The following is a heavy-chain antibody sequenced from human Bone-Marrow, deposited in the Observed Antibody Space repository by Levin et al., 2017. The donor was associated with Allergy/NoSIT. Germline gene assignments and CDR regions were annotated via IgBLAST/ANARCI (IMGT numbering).Heavy chain of an antibody. CDR2: INKNGQTI. V-gene: IGHV3-11*01. CDR1: GFTFSDYY. Sequence: PGGSLRLSCAASGFTFSDYYMSWIRQGPGKGLEWVSYINKNGQTIYYADSVKGRFTISRDNANNSLFLQLSGLRAEDTAVYYCARGHFTFGSGAYGYWGQGTLVTVSS. J-gene: IGHJ4*02. CDR3: ARGHFTFGSGAYGY. D-gene: IGHD3-10*01.